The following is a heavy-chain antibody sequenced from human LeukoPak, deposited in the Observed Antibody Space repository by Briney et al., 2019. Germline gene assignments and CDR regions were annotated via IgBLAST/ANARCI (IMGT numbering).Heavy chain of an antibody. CDR2: IYSSGTT. CDR1: APSIDSYY. J-gene: IGHJ4*02. Sequence: SETLSLTCYVDAPSIDSYYWSWIRQPPGKGLEWIGYIYSSGTTSYNPSLNGRVTMSLDTSKNQCSLNLSSVTAADTAVYYCARQFGYSYGYDYWGQGALVTVSS. D-gene: IGHD5-18*01. V-gene: IGHV4-59*08. CDR3: ARQFGYSYGYDY.